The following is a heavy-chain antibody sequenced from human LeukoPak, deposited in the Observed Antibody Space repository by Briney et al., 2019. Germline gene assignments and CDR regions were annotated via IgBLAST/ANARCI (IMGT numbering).Heavy chain of an antibody. V-gene: IGHV3-30*02. Sequence: GGSLRLSCAASGFTFSSYEMNWVRQAPGKGLEWVAFIRYDGNDKFYADSVKGRFTISRDNSRNTLYLQMNSLRTGDTAVYYCAKPLMRDRWFGESWGQGTLVTVSS. D-gene: IGHD3-10*01. J-gene: IGHJ5*02. CDR3: AKPLMRDRWFGES. CDR1: GFTFSSYE. CDR2: IRYDGNDK.